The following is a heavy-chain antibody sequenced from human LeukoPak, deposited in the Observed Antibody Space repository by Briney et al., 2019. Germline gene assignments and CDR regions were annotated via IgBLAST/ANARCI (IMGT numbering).Heavy chain of an antibody. D-gene: IGHD1-1*01. CDR2: IWYDGSNK. CDR1: GFTFSSYG. Sequence: PGRSLRLSCAASGFTFSSYGMHWVRQAPGKGLEWVAVIWYDGSNKYYADSVKGRFTISRDNSKNTLYLQMNSLRAEDTAVYYCARDGGTTGTNDPLDYWGQRTLVTVSS. J-gene: IGHJ4*02. V-gene: IGHV3-33*01. CDR3: ARDGGTTGTNDPLDY.